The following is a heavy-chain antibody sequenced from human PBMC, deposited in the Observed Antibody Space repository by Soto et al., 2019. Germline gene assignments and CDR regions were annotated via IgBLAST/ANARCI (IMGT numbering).Heavy chain of an antibody. CDR3: AREPDSLFDFWRGLIYDLDGMTD. CDR1: AGSFSRYA. D-gene: IGHD3-3*01. Sequence: KVYCKPSAGSFSRYAISWVRQAPGQELEWMGGIIPIFGTANYAQKFQGRVTITADESTSTAYMELSSLRSEDTAVYYCAREPDSLFDFWRGLIYDLDGMTDRVRGT. J-gene: IGHJ6*04. CDR2: IIPIFGTA. V-gene: IGHV1-69*01.